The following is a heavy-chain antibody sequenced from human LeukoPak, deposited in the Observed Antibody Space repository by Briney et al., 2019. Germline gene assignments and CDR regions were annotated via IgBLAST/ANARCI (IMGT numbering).Heavy chain of an antibody. CDR3: AKDQWVTMVREVILAFDI. D-gene: IGHD3-10*01. Sequence: PGGSLRLSCVASGFTFSSYGMHWVRQAPGKGLEWVAVISYDGSDKYYADSVKGRFTISRDNSKNTLYLQVNSLRAEDTAVYYCAKDQWVTMVREVILAFDIWGQGTMVTVSS. CDR2: ISYDGSDK. J-gene: IGHJ3*02. V-gene: IGHV3-30*18. CDR1: GFTFSSYG.